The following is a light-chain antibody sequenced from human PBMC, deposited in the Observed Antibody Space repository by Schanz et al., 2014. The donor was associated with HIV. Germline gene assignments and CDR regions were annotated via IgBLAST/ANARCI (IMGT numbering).Light chain of an antibody. CDR1: QGISSY. CDR2: AAS. Sequence: AIRITQSPSSLSASTGDRVTITCRASQGISSYLAWYQQKPGKAPKLLIYAASTLQSGVPPRFSGSGSGTEFTLTISRLEPEDFAVYYCQQYGSSFGPGTKVDIK. V-gene: IGKV1-8*01. J-gene: IGKJ3*01. CDR3: QQYGSS.